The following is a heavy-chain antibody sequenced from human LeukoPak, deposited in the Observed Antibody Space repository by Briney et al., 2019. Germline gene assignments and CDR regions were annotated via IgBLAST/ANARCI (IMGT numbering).Heavy chain of an antibody. J-gene: IGHJ5*02. Sequence: ASVKVSCKASGYTFTAYYIHWVRLAPGQGLEWMGWISPNTGGTNYAQTFQGRVTMTRDTSISTAYMDLSRLTSDDTAVYYCASGGYIIPDDHWGQGTLVTVSS. D-gene: IGHD3-22*01. CDR2: ISPNTGGT. CDR3: ASGGYIIPDDH. CDR1: GYTFTAYY. V-gene: IGHV1-2*02.